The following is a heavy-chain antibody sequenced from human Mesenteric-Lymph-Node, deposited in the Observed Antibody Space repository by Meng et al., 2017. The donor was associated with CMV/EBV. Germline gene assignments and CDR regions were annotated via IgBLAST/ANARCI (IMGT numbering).Heavy chain of an antibody. D-gene: IGHD1-1*01. V-gene: IGHV4-38-2*02. CDR1: GYSISSGYY. CDR2: IYHSGST. CDR3: ARGRQKRYLSALRHYYYGMDV. Sequence: SETLSLTCTVSGYSISSGYYWGWIRQPPGKGLEWIGSIYHSGSTNYNPSLKSRVTISVDTSKNQFSLKLSSVTAADTAVYYCARGRQKRYLSALRHYYYGMDVWGQGTTVTVSS. J-gene: IGHJ6*02.